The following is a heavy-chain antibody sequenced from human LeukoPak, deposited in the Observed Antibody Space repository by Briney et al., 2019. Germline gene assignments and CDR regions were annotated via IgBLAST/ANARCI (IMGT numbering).Heavy chain of an antibody. D-gene: IGHD2-2*02. CDR2: INPNSGGT. V-gene: IGHV1-2*02. CDR1: GYTFTGYY. Sequence: ASVKVSCKASGYTFTGYYMHWVRQAPGQGLEWMGWINPNSGGTNYAQKFQGRVTMTRDTSISTAYLELSRLRSDDTAVYYCASYCSSTSCYSNDAFAIWGQGTMVTVSS. CDR3: ASYCSSTSCYSNDAFAI. J-gene: IGHJ3*02.